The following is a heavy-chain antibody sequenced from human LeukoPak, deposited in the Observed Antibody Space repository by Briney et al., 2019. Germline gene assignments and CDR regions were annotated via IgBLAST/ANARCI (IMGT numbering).Heavy chain of an antibody. CDR2: IFHIGTGT. V-gene: IGHV3-23*05. CDR3: TRLALVTTSGAFSDY. J-gene: IGHJ4*02. Sequence: GGSLRLSCAASESTFSSHDMRWVRQAPGKGLEWVSSIFHIGTGTYYADSVKGRFTISRDNSKNTLFLQMNSLSAEDTAVYYCTRLALVTTSGAFSDYWGQGTLVTVSS. D-gene: IGHD4-17*01. CDR1: ESTFSSHD.